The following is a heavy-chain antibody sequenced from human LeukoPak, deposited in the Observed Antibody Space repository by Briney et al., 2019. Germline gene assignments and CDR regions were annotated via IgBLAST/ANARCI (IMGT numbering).Heavy chain of an antibody. D-gene: IGHD3-22*01. CDR2: INHSGST. J-gene: IGHJ4*02. CDR1: GGSFSGYY. V-gene: IGHV4-34*01. CDR3: ARWHSSGYYFDY. Sequence: SETLSLTCAVYGGSFSGYYWSWIRQPPGKGLEWIGEINHSGSTNYNPSLKSRVTISVDTSKNQFSLKLSSVTAADTAVYYCARWHSSGYYFDYWGQGTLVTVSS.